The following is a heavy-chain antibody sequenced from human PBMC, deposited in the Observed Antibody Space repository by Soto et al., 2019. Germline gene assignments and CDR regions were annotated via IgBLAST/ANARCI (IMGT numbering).Heavy chain of an antibody. Sequence: ETLSLTCAVYGGSFSGYDWTWIRQPPGTGLEWIGEINHSGSTNYNPSLKSRVTISVDTSKKQFSLKLTSVTAADTAVYYCARDKITGLFDYWGQGTLVTVSS. CDR2: INHSGST. CDR3: ARDKITGLFDY. V-gene: IGHV4-34*01. D-gene: IGHD2-8*02. CDR1: GGSFSGYD. J-gene: IGHJ4*02.